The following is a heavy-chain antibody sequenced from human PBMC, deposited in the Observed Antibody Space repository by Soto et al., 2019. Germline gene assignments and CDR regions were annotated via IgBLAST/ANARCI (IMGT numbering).Heavy chain of an antibody. D-gene: IGHD1-1*01. CDR2: IDPSDSYT. CDR1: GYSFTSHW. Sequence: PGESLRISCQVSGYSFTSHWITWMRQTPWKCLEWSGRIDPSDSYTNYSPSFQGRVTISADRSISTAFLQWSSLEASDTAIYYCARRLSGPKEEYNAYYFYGLDVWGQGTTVTVSS. V-gene: IGHV5-10-1*01. CDR3: ARRLSGPKEEYNAYYFYGLDV. J-gene: IGHJ6*02.